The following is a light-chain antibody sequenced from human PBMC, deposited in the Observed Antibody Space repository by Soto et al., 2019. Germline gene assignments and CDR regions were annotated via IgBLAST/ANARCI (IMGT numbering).Light chain of an antibody. CDR2: LGS. Sequence: DIVMTQSPLSLPVTPGEPASISCRSSQSLLHSNGYNYLDWYLQKPGQSPQLLIYLGSNRASGVPDRFSGSGSDTDFILKISRVEAEDVGVYYCMQALQTPPYTFGQGTKLEIK. V-gene: IGKV2-28*01. CDR1: QSLLHSNGYNY. CDR3: MQALQTPPYT. J-gene: IGKJ2*01.